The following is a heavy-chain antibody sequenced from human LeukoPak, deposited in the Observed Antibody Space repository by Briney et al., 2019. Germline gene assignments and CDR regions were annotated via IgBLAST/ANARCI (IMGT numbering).Heavy chain of an antibody. CDR1: GFTFSSYG. CDR3: AKGDKMLTWRRTYNRFDP. CDR2: IHHDGSNK. D-gene: IGHD3-16*01. V-gene: IGHV3-30*02. J-gene: IGHJ5*02. Sequence: GGSLRLSCAASGFTFSSYGMHWGRQAPGKGLDWVAFIHHDGSNKYYADSVRGRFTISRDNSKNTLYLQMKSLRAEDTAVYFCAKGDKMLTWRRTYNRFDPWGQGTLVTVSS.